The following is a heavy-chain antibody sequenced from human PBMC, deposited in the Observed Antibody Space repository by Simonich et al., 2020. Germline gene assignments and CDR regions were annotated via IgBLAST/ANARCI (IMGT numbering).Heavy chain of an antibody. CDR1: GFTFSSYE. CDR3: ARHYYGDYYFDY. Sequence: EVQLVESGGGLVQPGGSLRLSCAASGFTFSSYEMNLVRQAPGKGVGWFSCIGSIGSTIYSADSVKGRFTISRDNAKNSLYLQMNSRRAEDTAVYYCARHYYGDYYFDYWGQGTLVTVSS. D-gene: IGHD4-17*01. CDR2: IGSIGSTI. V-gene: IGHV3-48*03. J-gene: IGHJ4*02.